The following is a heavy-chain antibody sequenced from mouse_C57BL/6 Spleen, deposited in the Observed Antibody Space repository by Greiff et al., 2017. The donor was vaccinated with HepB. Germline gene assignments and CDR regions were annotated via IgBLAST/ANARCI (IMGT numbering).Heavy chain of an antibody. V-gene: IGHV7-3*01. J-gene: IGHJ2*01. CDR3: ARYKRSNLDY. CDR2: IRNKANGYTT. Sequence: DVQLVESGGGLVQPGGSLSLSCAASGFTFTDYYMSWVRQPPGKALEWLGFIRNKANGYTTEYSASVKGRFTISRDNSQSILYLQMNALRAEDSATYYCARYKRSNLDYWGQGTTLTVSS. CDR1: GFTFTDYY.